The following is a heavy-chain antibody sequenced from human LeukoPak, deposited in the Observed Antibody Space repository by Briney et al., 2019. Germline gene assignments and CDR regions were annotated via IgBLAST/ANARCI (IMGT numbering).Heavy chain of an antibody. V-gene: IGHV3-23*01. J-gene: IGHJ5*02. CDR1: GFIFNNYG. CDR2: ISNDGGGT. D-gene: IGHD3-22*01. CDR3: AKGSSGYFFDP. Sequence: PGGSLRLSCAASGFIFNNYGLVWVRQAPGKGLEWVSAISNDGGGTTYADFVKGRFSVSRGNSKNTLFLQMKSLRAEDTALYYCAKGSSGYFFDPWGQGTLVTVSS.